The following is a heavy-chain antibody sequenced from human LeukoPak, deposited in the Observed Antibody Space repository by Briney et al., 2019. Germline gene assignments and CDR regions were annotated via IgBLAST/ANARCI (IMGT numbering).Heavy chain of an antibody. CDR1: GYTFTGYY. D-gene: IGHD3-16*01. J-gene: IGHJ4*02. Sequence: ASVKVSCKASGYTFTGYYMHWVRQAPGQGLEWMGWINPNSGGTNYAQKFQGRVTITRNTSISTAYMELSSLRSEDTAVYYCARGRRRYVYDYWGQGTLVTVSS. CDR3: ARGRRRYVYDY. V-gene: IGHV1-2*02. CDR2: INPNSGGT.